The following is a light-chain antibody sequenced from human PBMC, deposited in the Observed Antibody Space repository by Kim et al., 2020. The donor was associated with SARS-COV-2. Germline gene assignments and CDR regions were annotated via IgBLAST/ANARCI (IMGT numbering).Light chain of an antibody. CDR1: QSVSSD. CDR3: QQYNNWRPIT. J-gene: IGKJ5*01. CDR2: GAS. V-gene: IGKV3-15*01. Sequence: SPGERATHSCRASQSVSSDLAWYQQKPRQAPRLLIYGASTRATGIPARFSGSGSGTEFTLTISSLQSEDFVIYYCQQYNNWRPITFGQGTRLEIK.